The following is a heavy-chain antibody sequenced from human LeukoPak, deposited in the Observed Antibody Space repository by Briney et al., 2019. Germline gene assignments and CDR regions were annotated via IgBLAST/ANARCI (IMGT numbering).Heavy chain of an antibody. CDR1: GFTFSDYA. V-gene: IGHV3-23*01. Sequence: GGSLRLSCAASGFTFSDYAMSWVRQVPGKGLEWVSAIGGSGVTTYYGDSVKGRFTISRDNSKNTLYLQMNSLKAEDTAIYYCAKPIVLLVYAVDYWGQGTLVTVSS. CDR3: AKPIVLLVYAVDY. D-gene: IGHD2-8*01. CDR2: IGGSGVTT. J-gene: IGHJ4*02.